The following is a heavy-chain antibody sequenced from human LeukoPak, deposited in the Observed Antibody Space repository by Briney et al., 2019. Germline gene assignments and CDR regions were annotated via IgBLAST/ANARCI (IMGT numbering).Heavy chain of an antibody. CDR3: ARGNHYYDSSGYFGRYLDI. D-gene: IGHD3-22*01. Sequence: GASVKVSCKASGYTFSSYGISWVRQAPGQGLECMGWISAFNGNTYYAQKFQGRVTMTTETSTGTVYMELRSLKSDDSAVYYCARGNHYYDSSGYFGRYLDIWGRGTLVTVSS. CDR2: ISAFNGNT. J-gene: IGHJ2*01. V-gene: IGHV1-18*01. CDR1: GYTFSSYG.